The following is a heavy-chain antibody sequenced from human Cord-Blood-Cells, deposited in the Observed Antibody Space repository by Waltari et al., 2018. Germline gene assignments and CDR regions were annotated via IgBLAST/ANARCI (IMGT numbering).Heavy chain of an antibody. D-gene: IGHD2-2*02. CDR1: GYSFTSYW. V-gene: IGHV5-51*01. CDR3: AGGYCSSTSCYTAFDI. J-gene: IGHJ3*02. CDR2: IYPGDSDT. Sequence: EVQLVQSGAEVKKPGESLKISCKGSGYSFTSYWIGWVRQMPGKGLEWMGIIYPGDSDTSYSPSFQGQVTISADTSISTAYLQWSSLKASDTVMYYCAGGYCSSTSCYTAFDIWGQGTMVTVSS.